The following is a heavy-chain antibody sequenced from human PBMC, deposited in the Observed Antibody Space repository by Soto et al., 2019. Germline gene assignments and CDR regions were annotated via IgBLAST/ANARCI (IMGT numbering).Heavy chain of an antibody. Sequence: SVKVSCKASGGTFSSYAISWLRQAPGQGLEWMGGIIPIFGTANYAQKFQGRVTITADESTSTAYMELSSLRSEDTAVYYCASGFHGDYEPYYYYGMDVWGQGTTVTVSS. CDR3: ASGFHGDYEPYYYYGMDV. V-gene: IGHV1-69*13. J-gene: IGHJ6*02. CDR2: IIPIFGTA. CDR1: GGTFSSYA. D-gene: IGHD4-17*01.